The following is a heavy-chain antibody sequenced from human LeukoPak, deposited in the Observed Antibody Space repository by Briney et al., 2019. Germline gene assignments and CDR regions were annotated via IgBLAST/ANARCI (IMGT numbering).Heavy chain of an antibody. Sequence: GGSLRLSCAASGFTFSSYSMNWVRQAPGKGLEWVSYISSSSSTIYYADSVKGRFTISRDNAKNSLYLQMNSLRAEDTAVYYCASHNYNILTGYSDDAFDIWGQGTMVTVSS. CDR1: GFTFSSYS. CDR3: ASHNYNILTGYSDDAFDI. V-gene: IGHV3-48*01. CDR2: ISSSSSTI. D-gene: IGHD3-9*01. J-gene: IGHJ3*02.